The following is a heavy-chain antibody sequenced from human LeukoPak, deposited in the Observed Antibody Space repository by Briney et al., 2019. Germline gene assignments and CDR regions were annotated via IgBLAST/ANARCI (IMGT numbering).Heavy chain of an antibody. CDR1: GGTSSSYA. V-gene: IGHV1-69*04. Sequence: ASVKVSCKASGGTSSSYAISWVRQALGQGLEWMGRIIPILGIANYAQKFQGRVTIIADKSTSTAYMELSSLRSEDTAVYYCARGGVVRDIVVVVAAPFDPWGQGTLVTVSS. D-gene: IGHD2-15*01. CDR3: ARGGVVRDIVVVVAAPFDP. J-gene: IGHJ5*02. CDR2: IIPILGIA.